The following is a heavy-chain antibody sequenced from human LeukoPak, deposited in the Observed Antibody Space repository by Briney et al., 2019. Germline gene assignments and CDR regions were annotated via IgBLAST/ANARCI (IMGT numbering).Heavy chain of an antibody. CDR3: ARGGYCTNGVCYPTPPDYYYYMDV. Sequence: SQTLSLTCAISGDSVSSNSAAWNWIRQSPSRGLEWLGRTYYRSKWYNDYAVSVKSRITINPDTSKNQFSLQLNSVTPEDTAVYYCARGGYCTNGVCYPTPPDYYYYMDVWGKGTTVTVSS. CDR1: GDSVSSNSAA. V-gene: IGHV6-1*01. J-gene: IGHJ6*03. CDR2: TYYRSKWYN. D-gene: IGHD2-8*01.